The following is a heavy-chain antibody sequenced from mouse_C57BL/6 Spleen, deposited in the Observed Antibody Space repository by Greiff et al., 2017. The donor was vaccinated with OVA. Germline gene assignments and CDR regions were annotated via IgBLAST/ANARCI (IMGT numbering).Heavy chain of an antibody. CDR3: SRACSSGNVWFAY. J-gene: IGHJ3*01. V-gene: IGHV1-54*01. CDR2: INPGSGGT. CDR1: GYAFTNYL. D-gene: IGHD3-2*02. Sequence: QVQLQQPGAELVRPGTSVKVSCKASGYAFTNYLIEWVKQRPGQGLEWIGVINPGSGGTNYNEKFQGKATLTADKSSSTAYMQLSSLTSEDSAVYVGSRACSSGNVWFAYWGQGTLVTVSA.